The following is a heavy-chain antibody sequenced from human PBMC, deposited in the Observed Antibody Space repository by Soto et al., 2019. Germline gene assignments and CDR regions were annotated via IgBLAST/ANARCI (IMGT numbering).Heavy chain of an antibody. J-gene: IGHJ4*02. V-gene: IGHV5-10-1*01. Sequence: ESLKISCKGSGCRLTSYWISWVRQMPGKGLEWMGRIDPSDSYIHDYTSFRGHVTISVDKSSNTAYLQWSSRKASDTAMYFCAREGGYSREYDYWGQGTLVTVSS. D-gene: IGHD5-18*01. CDR1: GCRLTSYW. CDR2: IDPSDSYI. CDR3: AREGGYSREYDY.